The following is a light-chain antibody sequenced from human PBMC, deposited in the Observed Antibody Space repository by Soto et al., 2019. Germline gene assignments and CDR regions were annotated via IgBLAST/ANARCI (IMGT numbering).Light chain of an antibody. CDR2: GAS. CDR3: QQYDNLPIT. V-gene: IGKV3-20*01. J-gene: IGKJ5*01. Sequence: IVLTQSPDTLSLSPGERATLSCRASQDVASTYLAWYQQKPGQAPRLLIYGASGRAAGVAERFSGSGSGTQFTLTISRLEPEDTATYYCQQYDNLPITFGQGTRLEI. CDR1: QDVASTY.